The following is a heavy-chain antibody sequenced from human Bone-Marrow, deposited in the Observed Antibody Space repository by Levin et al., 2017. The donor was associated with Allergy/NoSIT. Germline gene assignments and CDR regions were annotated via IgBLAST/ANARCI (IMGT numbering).Heavy chain of an antibody. CDR3: AGDRAMEKGDAFDI. J-gene: IGHJ3*02. CDR1: GGTFSSYT. V-gene: IGHV1-69*13. Sequence: GASVKVSCKASGGTFSSYTFSWVRQAPGHGLEWMGGIIPVDGATNYAQRFQGRLTITADESTNTAYMELSRLRPEDTAMFFCAGDRAMEKGDAFDIWGQGTMVTVSS. D-gene: IGHD1-1*01. CDR2: IIPVDGAT.